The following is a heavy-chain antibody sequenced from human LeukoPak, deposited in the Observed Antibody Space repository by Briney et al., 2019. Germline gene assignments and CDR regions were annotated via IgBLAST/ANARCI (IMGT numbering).Heavy chain of an antibody. CDR3: ARDQEAFDY. J-gene: IGHJ4*02. V-gene: IGHV1-46*01. CDR2: IYPRDGST. CDR1: GYSFTINY. Sequence: ASVTASFTASGYSFTINYIHWVRQAPGQGLEWMGMIYPRDGSTSYAQKFQGRVTVTRDTSTSTVHMELSGLRSEDTAVYYCARDQEAFDYWGQGTLVTVSS.